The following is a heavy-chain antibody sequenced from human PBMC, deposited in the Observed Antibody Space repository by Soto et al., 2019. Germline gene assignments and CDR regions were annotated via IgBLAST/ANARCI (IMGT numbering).Heavy chain of an antibody. V-gene: IGHV3-48*03. Sequence: EVQLVESGGGLVQPGGSLRLSRVASGFTFSTYEMQWVRQAPGKGLEWVSYISNSGRTIYYADSVKGRFTISRDNAKDSLFLQMDSLRAEDTAVYYCASPLVTAPHDAFDIWGQGTMLTVSS. J-gene: IGHJ3*02. CDR2: ISNSGRTI. CDR1: GFTFSTYE. D-gene: IGHD2-21*02. CDR3: ASPLVTAPHDAFDI.